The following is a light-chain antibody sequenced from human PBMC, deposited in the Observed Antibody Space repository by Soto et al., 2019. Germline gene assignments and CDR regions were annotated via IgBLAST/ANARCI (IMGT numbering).Light chain of an antibody. CDR1: QSISSY. V-gene: IGKV1-39*01. Sequence: DLQITQSPSSLSACARDRVTITFRSSQSISSYLNWYQQKPGKAPKLLIYAASSLQSGVPSRFSGSGSGTDFTLTISSLQTEAFATYYCKQSYSTPHPFGKGTKVDLK. J-gene: IGKJ1*01. CDR2: AAS. CDR3: KQSYSTPHP.